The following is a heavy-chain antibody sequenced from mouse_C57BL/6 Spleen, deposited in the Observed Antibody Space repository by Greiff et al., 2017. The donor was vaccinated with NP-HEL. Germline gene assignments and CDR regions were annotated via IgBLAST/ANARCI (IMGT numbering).Heavy chain of an antibody. D-gene: IGHD1-1*01. V-gene: IGHV1-64*01. CDR3: ANYYGSSYVGMDY. CDR2: IHPNSGST. Sequence: VQLQQPGAELVKPGASVKLSCQASGYTFTSYWMHWVKQRPGQGLEWIGIIHPNSGSTNYNEKFKSKATLTVDKSSSTAYMQLSSLTSEDSAVYSCANYYGSSYVGMDYWAQGASVSVSS. CDR1: GYTFTSYW. J-gene: IGHJ4*01.